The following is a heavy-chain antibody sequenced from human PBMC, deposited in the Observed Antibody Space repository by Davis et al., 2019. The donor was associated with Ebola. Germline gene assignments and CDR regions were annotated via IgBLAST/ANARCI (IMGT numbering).Heavy chain of an antibody. CDR3: ARSTWIRDGMDV. CDR2: INHSGST. Sequence: SETLSLTCAVYGGSFSGYYWSWIRQPPGKGLEWIGEINHSGSTNYNPSLKSRVTISVDTSKNQVSLKMDSVTAADTAVYYCARSTWIRDGMDVWGQGTTVTVSS. CDR1: GGSFSGYY. D-gene: IGHD5-12*01. J-gene: IGHJ6*02. V-gene: IGHV4-34*01.